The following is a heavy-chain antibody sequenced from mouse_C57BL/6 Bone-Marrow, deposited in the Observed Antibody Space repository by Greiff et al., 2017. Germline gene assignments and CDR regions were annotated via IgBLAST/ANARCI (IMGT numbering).Heavy chain of an antibody. CDR2: IDPSDSYT. Sequence: QVQLKQPGAELVMPGASVKLSCKASGYTFTSYWMHWVKQRPGQGLEWIGEIDPSDSYTNYNQKFKGKSTLTVDKSSSTAYMQLSSLTSENTAVSDSAREGDSYYSNWGFAYWGQGTLVTVSA. CDR3: AREGDSYYSNWGFAY. V-gene: IGHV1-69*01. CDR1: GYTFTSYW. J-gene: IGHJ3*01. D-gene: IGHD2-5*01.